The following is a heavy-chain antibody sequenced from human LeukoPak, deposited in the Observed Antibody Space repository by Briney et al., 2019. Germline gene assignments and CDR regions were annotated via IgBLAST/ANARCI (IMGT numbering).Heavy chain of an antibody. CDR3: ASQNYDILTGYYSYDY. J-gene: IGHJ4*02. D-gene: IGHD3-9*01. CDR2: IYYSGST. Sequence: RPSETLSLTCTVSGGSISSYYWSWIRQPPGKGLEWLGYIYYSGSTNYNPSLKSRVTISVDTSKNQFSLKLSSVTAADTAVYYCASQNYDILTGYYSYDYWGQGTLVTVSS. V-gene: IGHV4-59*01. CDR1: GGSISSYY.